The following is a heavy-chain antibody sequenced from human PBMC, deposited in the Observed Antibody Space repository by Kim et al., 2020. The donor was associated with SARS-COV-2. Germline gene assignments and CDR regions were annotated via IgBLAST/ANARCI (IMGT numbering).Heavy chain of an antibody. CDR3: ARSSVRGGYYNSYFQY. Sequence: QKLQGRVTMSRDRSTSTVYMELSSLRSEDAAVYYCARSSVRGGYYNSYFQYWGQGTLVTVSS. J-gene: IGHJ1*01. V-gene: IGHV1-46*01. D-gene: IGHD3-22*01.